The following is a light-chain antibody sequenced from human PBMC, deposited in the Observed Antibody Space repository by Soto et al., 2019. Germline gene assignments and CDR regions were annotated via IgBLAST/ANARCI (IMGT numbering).Light chain of an antibody. J-gene: IGLJ1*01. V-gene: IGLV2-8*01. CDR2: EVS. CDR3: SSYAGSNNYV. Sequence: QSALTQPPSASGSPGQSVTISCTGTSSDVGGYNYVSWYQQHPGKAPKLVIYEVSKRPSGVPDRFSGSKSGNTVSLTVSGLQAEDEADYYCSSYAGSNNYVFGTGTKVTV. CDR1: SSDVGGYNY.